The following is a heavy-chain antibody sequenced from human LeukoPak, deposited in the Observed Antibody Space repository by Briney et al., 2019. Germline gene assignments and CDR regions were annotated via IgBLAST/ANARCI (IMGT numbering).Heavy chain of an antibody. Sequence: SETLSLTCAVSGGSLSSSNWWSWVRPPPGKGLEWIGEIYHSGSTNYNPSLKSRVTISVDKSKNQFSLKLSSVTAADTAVYYCAREISVGYCSSTSCDSCDYWGQGTLVTVSS. D-gene: IGHD2-2*01. V-gene: IGHV4-4*02. CDR1: GGSLSSSNW. CDR2: IYHSGST. CDR3: AREISVGYCSSTSCDSCDY. J-gene: IGHJ4*02.